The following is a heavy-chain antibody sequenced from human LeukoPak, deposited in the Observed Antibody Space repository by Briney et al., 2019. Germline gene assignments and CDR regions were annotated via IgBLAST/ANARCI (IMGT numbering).Heavy chain of an antibody. CDR2: ISYDGSNK. J-gene: IGHJ4*02. CDR1: GFTFSSYG. Sequence: PGGSLRLSCAASGFTFSSYGMHWDRQAPGKGLEWVAVISYDGSNKYYADSVKGRFTISRDNSKNTLYLQMNSLRAEDTAVYYCAKDIGDYGDYGGYFDYWGQGTLVTVSS. D-gene: IGHD4-17*01. V-gene: IGHV3-30*18. CDR3: AKDIGDYGDYGGYFDY.